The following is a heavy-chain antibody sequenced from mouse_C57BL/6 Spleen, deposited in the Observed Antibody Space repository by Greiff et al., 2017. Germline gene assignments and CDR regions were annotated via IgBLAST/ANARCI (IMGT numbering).Heavy chain of an antibody. V-gene: IGHV1-53*01. CDR2: INPSNGGT. J-gene: IGHJ1*03. D-gene: IGHD1-1*01. CDR1: GYTFTSYW. Sequence: QAQLQQPGTELVKPGASVKLSCKASGYTFTSYWMHWVKQRPGQGLEWIGNINPSNGGTNYNEKFKSKATLTVDKSSSTAYMQLSSLTSEDSAVYYCANHYYGSLYWYFDVWGTGTTVTVSS. CDR3: ANHYYGSLYWYFDV.